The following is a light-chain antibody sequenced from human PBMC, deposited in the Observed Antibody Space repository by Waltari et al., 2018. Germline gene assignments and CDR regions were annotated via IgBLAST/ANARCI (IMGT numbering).Light chain of an antibody. CDR2: GAS. Sequence: DIQMTQSPSSLSASVGDKVSITCRANQNITIYLNWYQQKLGKAPKVLIYGASSLQSGVPPRFSGSGSWTDFTLTISSLQPEDFATYYCHQGYTTPETFGQGTRLEIK. V-gene: IGKV1-39*01. CDR1: QNITIY. CDR3: HQGYTTPET. J-gene: IGKJ5*01.